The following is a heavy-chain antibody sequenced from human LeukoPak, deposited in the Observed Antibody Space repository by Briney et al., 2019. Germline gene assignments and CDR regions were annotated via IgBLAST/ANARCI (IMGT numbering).Heavy chain of an antibody. CDR1: GFTFSSYS. V-gene: IGHV3-48*01. CDR3: AKALDYGSGDYYFDY. CDR2: ISSSSSTI. Sequence: PGGSLRLSCAASGFTFSSYSMSWVRQAPGKGLEWGSYISSSSSTIYYADSVKGRFTISRDNSKNTLYLQMNSLRAEDTAVYYCAKALDYGSGDYYFDYWGQGTLVTVSS. J-gene: IGHJ4*02. D-gene: IGHD3-10*01.